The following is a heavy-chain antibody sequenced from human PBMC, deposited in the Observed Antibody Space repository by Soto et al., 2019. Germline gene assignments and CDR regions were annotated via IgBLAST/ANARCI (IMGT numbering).Heavy chain of an antibody. CDR1: GGSISSRGYY. J-gene: IGHJ5*02. CDR3: ATSNWFDP. CDR2: IYYSGGT. Sequence: QLQLQESGPGLVKPSETLSLTCTVSGGSISSRGYYWGWIRQPPGKGLEWIGTIYYSGGTYYNPSLKSRVPISVDTSKNQFSLKLSSVTAADTAVYYCATSNWFDPWGQGTLVTVSS. V-gene: IGHV4-39*01.